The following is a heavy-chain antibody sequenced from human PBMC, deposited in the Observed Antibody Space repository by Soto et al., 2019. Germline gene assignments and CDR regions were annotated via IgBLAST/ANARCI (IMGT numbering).Heavy chain of an antibody. CDR3: AREGPIVVVEYYFDY. CDR2: INSDGSST. Sequence: GGSLRLSCAASGFTFSSYWMHWVRQAPGKGLVWVSRINSDGSSTSYADSVKGRFTISRDNAKNTLYLQMNSLRAEDTAVYYCAREGPIVVVEYYFDYWGQGTLVTVS. J-gene: IGHJ4*02. D-gene: IGHD3-22*01. V-gene: IGHV3-74*01. CDR1: GFTFSSYW.